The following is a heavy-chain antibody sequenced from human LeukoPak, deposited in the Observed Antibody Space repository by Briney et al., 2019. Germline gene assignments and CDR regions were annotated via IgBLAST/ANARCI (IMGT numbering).Heavy chain of an antibody. CDR3: AKEKVSIWPAAFDI. CDR2: ISGTGSNT. Sequence: GGSLRLSCAASGTTFRIYAMTWVRQPPGKGLEWVAGISGTGSNTYHADSVKGRFTISRDNSKYTVSLQMNSLAAEDTAIYYCAKEKVSIWPAAFDIWGQGTMVTVSS. D-gene: IGHD3-9*01. CDR1: GTTFRIYA. V-gene: IGHV3-23*01. J-gene: IGHJ3*02.